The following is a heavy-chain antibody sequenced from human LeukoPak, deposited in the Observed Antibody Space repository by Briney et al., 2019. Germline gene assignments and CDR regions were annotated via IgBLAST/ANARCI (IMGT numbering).Heavy chain of an antibody. CDR3: ARSLGISGPVDY. CDR2: ISSSSSYI. Sequence: GGSLRLSCAASGFTFSSSAMNWVRQAPGKGLEWVSSISSSSSYIYYADSVKGRFTISRDNAKNSLYLQMNSLRAEDTAVYYCARSLGISGPVDYWGQGTLVTVSS. V-gene: IGHV3-21*01. CDR1: GFTFSSSA. J-gene: IGHJ4*02. D-gene: IGHD7-27*01.